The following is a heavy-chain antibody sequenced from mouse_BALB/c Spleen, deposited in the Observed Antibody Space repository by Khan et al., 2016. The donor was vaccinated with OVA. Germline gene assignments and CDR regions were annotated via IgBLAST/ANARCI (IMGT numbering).Heavy chain of an antibody. CDR1: GFSLTNYG. Sequence: QVQLQESGPGLVAPSQSLSITCTVSGFSLTNYGVHWVRQPPGKGLGWLGIIWAGGSTNYNSALMSRVSIRNDNAKSQVFLKMNSLQTDDTHLYYCASETASYDNYESMYYWGQGTSVTVSS. CDR2: IWAGGST. CDR3: ASETASYDNYESMYY. V-gene: IGHV2-9*02. J-gene: IGHJ4*01. D-gene: IGHD2-10*01.